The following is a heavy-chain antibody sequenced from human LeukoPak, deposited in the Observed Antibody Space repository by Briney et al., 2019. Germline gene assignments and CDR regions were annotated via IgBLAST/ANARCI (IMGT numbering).Heavy chain of an antibody. CDR3: ARDRGYDPHYYFDY. CDR2: IWYDGSNK. D-gene: IGHD5-12*01. J-gene: IGHJ4*02. Sequence: GRSLRLSCAASGFTFSSYGMHWVRQAPGKGLEWVAVIWYDGSNKYYADSVKGRFTISRDNSKNTLYLQMNSPRAEDTAVYYCARDRGYDPHYYFDYWGQGTLVTVSS. CDR1: GFTFSSYG. V-gene: IGHV3-33*01.